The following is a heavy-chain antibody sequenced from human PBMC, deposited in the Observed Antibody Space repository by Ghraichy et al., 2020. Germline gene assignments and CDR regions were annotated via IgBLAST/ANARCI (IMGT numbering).Heavy chain of an antibody. V-gene: IGHV3-49*03. CDR2: IRSKAYGGTT. J-gene: IGHJ4*02. CDR1: GFTFGDYA. CDR3: TRDHGSGSYLGGMAYYFDY. D-gene: IGHD1-26*01. Sequence: GGSLRLSCTASGFTFGDYAMSWFRQAPGKGLEWVGFIRSKAYGGTTEYAASVKGRFTISRDDSKSIAYLQMNSLKTEDTAVYYCTRDHGSGSYLGGMAYYFDYWGQGTLVTVSS.